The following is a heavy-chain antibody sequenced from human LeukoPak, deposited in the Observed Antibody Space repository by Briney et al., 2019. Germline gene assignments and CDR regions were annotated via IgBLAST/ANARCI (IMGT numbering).Heavy chain of an antibody. J-gene: IGHJ4*02. CDR3: AKDRYNYAYEYFDC. Sequence: PGGSLRLSCAASGFTFSSYGMHWVRQAPGKGLEWVAVISYDGRNKYYADSVKGRFTISRDNSKNTLYLQMNSLRAEDTAVYYCAKDRYNYAYEYFDCWGQGTLVTVSS. CDR1: GFTFSSYG. V-gene: IGHV3-30*18. D-gene: IGHD5-18*01. CDR2: ISYDGRNK.